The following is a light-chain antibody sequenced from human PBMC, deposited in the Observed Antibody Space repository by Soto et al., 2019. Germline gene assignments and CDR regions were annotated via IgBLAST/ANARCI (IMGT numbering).Light chain of an antibody. Sequence: QSVLTQPPSVSGAPGQRVTISCTGSSSSIGAGYDVHWYQQLPGTAPKLLIYANSNRPSGVPDRFSGSKSGTSASLAITGLQAEDEADYYCQSYDSSLSGNVVFGRGTQVTVL. CDR1: SSSIGAGYD. CDR2: ANS. J-gene: IGLJ2*01. V-gene: IGLV1-40*01. CDR3: QSYDSSLSGNVV.